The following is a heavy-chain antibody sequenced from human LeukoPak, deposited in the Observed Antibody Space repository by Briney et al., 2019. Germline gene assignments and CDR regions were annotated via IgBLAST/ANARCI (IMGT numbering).Heavy chain of an antibody. CDR2: INTNTGNP. CDR3: ARDALRTDYYGSGSYYNDLFI. CDR1: RYTFTSYA. Sequence: ASVKVSCKASRYTFTSYAMNWVRQAPGQGLEWMGWINTNTGNPTYAQGFTGRFVFSLDTSVSTAYLQISSLKAEDTAVYYCARDALRTDYYGSGSYYNDLFIWGQGTLVTVSS. J-gene: IGHJ4*02. V-gene: IGHV7-4-1*02. D-gene: IGHD3-10*01.